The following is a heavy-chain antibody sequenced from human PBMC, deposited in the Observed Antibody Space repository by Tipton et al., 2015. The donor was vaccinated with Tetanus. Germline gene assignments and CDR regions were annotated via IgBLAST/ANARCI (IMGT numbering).Heavy chain of an antibody. CDR2: IYYRGST. V-gene: IGHV4-31*03. CDR3: AREVPPGWYFDL. Sequence: TLSLTCTVSGGSISSGGYYWSWIRQHPGKGLEWIGYIYYRGSTYYNPSLKSRVTISVDTAKNQFSLKLSSVTAADPAVYYYAREVPPGWYFDLWGRGTLVTVSS. CDR1: GGSISSGGYY. J-gene: IGHJ2*01. D-gene: IGHD3-10*01.